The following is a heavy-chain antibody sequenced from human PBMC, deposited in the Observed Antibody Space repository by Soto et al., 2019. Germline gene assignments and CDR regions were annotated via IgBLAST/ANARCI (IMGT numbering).Heavy chain of an antibody. V-gene: IGHV1-2*04. CDR1: GGTFSSYA. CDR3: ARAPSWWYFDL. Sequence: ASVKVSCKASGGTFSSYAISWVRQAPGQGLEWMGWINPNSGGTNYAQKFQGWVTMTRDTSISTAYMELSSLRSEDTAVYYCARAPSWWYFDLWGRGTLVTVSS. CDR2: INPNSGGT. J-gene: IGHJ2*01.